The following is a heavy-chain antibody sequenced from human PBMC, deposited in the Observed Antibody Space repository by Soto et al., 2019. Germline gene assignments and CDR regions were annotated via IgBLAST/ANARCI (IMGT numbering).Heavy chain of an antibody. Sequence: ASVKVSCKASGGTFSSYAISWVRQAPGQGLEWMGGIIPIFGTANYAQKFQGRVTITADESTSTAYMELSSLRSEDTAVYYCARRGYSGYEFDYWGQGTLVTVSS. CDR2: IIPIFGTA. D-gene: IGHD5-12*01. J-gene: IGHJ4*02. V-gene: IGHV1-69*13. CDR1: GGTFSSYA. CDR3: ARRGYSGYEFDY.